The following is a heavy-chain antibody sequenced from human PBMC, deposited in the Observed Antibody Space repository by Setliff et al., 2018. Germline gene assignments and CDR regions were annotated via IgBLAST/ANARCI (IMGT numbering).Heavy chain of an antibody. V-gene: IGHV3-48*01. D-gene: IGHD1-26*01. Sequence: GGSLRLSCAASGFTFSRYSMNWVRQGPGKGLEWVSYISSSSSTIYYADSVKGRFTISRDNAKNSLYLQMNSPRAEDTAVYYCARDRGSGSYFLRYFDYWGQGTLVTVSS. CDR3: ARDRGSGSYFLRYFDY. CDR1: GFTFSRYS. J-gene: IGHJ4*02. CDR2: ISSSSSTI.